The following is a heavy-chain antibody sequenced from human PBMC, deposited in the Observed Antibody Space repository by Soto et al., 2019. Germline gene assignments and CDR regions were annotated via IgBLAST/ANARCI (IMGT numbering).Heavy chain of an antibody. J-gene: IGHJ6*02. CDR3: ARGRRIVVAGTKYNGMDV. CDR2: IYNNGST. CDR1: GDSISVYH. V-gene: IGHV4-59*01. D-gene: IGHD6-19*01. Sequence: SETLSLTCTVSGDSISVYHRSWIRHPPGKGLEWIGYIYNNGSTRYNPSLKSRVTISVDTSKNHFSLKLSSVTAADTAVYYCARGRRIVVAGTKYNGMDVWGQGTTVTVSS.